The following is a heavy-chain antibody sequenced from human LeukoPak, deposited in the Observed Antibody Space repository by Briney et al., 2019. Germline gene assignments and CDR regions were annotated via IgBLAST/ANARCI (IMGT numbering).Heavy chain of an antibody. Sequence: SETLSLTCTVSGASISTYYWSWIRQPAGKGPEGIGRIYTSGSTNYNPSLKRRVTISVDKPKNQVSLKLSSVTAADTAVYYCARDVVGGPKDEGWFDPWGQGTLVIVSS. CDR1: GASISTYY. CDR3: ARDVVGGPKDEGWFDP. D-gene: IGHD2-15*01. CDR2: IYTSGST. V-gene: IGHV4-4*07. J-gene: IGHJ5*02.